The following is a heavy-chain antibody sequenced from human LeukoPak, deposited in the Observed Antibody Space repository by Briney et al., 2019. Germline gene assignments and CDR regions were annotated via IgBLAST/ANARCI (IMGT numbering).Heavy chain of an antibody. CDR2: IYYSGST. D-gene: IGHD5-18*01. CDR1: GGSISSGDYY. CDR3: ARDIRGYTYGFGS. Sequence: PSETLSLTCTVSGGSISSGDYYWSWIRQPPGKGLEWIGYIYYSGSTYYNPSLKSRVTISVDTSKNKVSLNVRSVTAADTAFYYCARDIRGYTYGFGSWGQGTLVTVSS. J-gene: IGHJ5*02. V-gene: IGHV4-30-4*01.